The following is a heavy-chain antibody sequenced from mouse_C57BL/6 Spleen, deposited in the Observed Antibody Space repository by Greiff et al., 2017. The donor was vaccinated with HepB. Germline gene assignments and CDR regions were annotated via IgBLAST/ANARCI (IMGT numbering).Heavy chain of an antibody. D-gene: IGHD4-1*02. CDR3: ARFSPNWYYAMDY. Sequence: EVKLQESGGGLVQPGGSLSLSCAASGFTFTDYYMSWVRQPPGKALEWLGFIRNKANGYTTEYSASVKGRFTISRDNSQSILYLQMNALRAEDSATYYCARFSPNWYYAMDYWGQGTSVTVSS. CDR1: GFTFTDYY. V-gene: IGHV7-3*01. CDR2: IRNKANGYTT. J-gene: IGHJ4*01.